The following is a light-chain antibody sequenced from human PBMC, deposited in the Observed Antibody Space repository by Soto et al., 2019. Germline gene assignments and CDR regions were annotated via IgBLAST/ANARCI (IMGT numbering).Light chain of an antibody. V-gene: IGKV3-15*01. CDR3: QQYNNWPPWT. Sequence: EILMTQSPATLSVSPGERATLSCRASQSVSSNLAWYQQKPGQAPRLLIYGASTRATGIPARFSGSGSGTEFTLTISSLQSEDFAVYYCQQYNNWPPWTFGQGNKVEIK. J-gene: IGKJ1*01. CDR1: QSVSSN. CDR2: GAS.